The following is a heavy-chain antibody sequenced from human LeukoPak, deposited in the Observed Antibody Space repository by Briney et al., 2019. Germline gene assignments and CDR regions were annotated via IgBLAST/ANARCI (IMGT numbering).Heavy chain of an antibody. CDR3: ARVYDSSGYVFDY. V-gene: IGHV1-69*05. J-gene: IGHJ4*02. D-gene: IGHD3-22*01. CDR2: IIPIFGTA. Sequence: SVKVSCKASGGTSSSYAISWVRQAPGQGLERMGGIIPIFGTANYAQKFQGRVTITTDESTSTAYMELSSLRSEDTAVYYCARVYDSSGYVFDYWGQGTLVTVSS. CDR1: GGTSSSYA.